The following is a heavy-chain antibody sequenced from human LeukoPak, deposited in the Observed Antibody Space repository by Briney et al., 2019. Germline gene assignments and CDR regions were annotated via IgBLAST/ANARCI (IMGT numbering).Heavy chain of an antibody. CDR3: ARDIVGYYDFWSGYYRDY. CDR1: GFTFSRYW. D-gene: IGHD3-3*01. CDR2: IKQDGSEK. Sequence: GGSLRLSCAASGFTFSRYWMSWVRQAPGTRLEWVANIKQDGSEKYYVDSVKGRFTISRDNAKNSLYLQMNSLRAEDTAVYYCARDIVGYYDFWSGYYRDYWGQGTLVTVSS. J-gene: IGHJ4*02. V-gene: IGHV3-7*01.